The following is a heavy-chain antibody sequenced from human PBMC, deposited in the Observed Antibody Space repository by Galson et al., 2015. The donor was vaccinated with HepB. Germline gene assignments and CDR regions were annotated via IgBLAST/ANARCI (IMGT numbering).Heavy chain of an antibody. J-gene: IGHJ4*02. Sequence: SLRLSCAASGFPLSIYAMSWVRQAPGKGLEWVSSLVPNIDRTYYADSVRGRFTISSDDSKNTMYLEMTSLTVEDTAVYFCARDHPSDGWPVFEYWGQGTLAAVSS. CDR2: LVPNIDRT. CDR3: ARDHPSDGWPVFEY. CDR1: GFPLSIYA. D-gene: IGHD5-24*01. V-gene: IGHV3-23*01.